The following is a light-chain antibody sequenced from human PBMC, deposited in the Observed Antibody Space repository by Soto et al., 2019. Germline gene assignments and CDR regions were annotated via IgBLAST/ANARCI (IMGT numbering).Light chain of an antibody. Sequence: QSALTQPASVSGSPGQSITISCGGTSGDIGDYNYVSWYQQHPGKVPKVIIYDVSNRPSGVSYRFSGTKSGNTASLTVSGLQAEDEADYYCCSYTRSGTLIFGTGTKVPVL. V-gene: IGLV2-14*01. CDR3: CSYTRSGTLI. J-gene: IGLJ1*01. CDR2: DVS. CDR1: SGDIGDYNY.